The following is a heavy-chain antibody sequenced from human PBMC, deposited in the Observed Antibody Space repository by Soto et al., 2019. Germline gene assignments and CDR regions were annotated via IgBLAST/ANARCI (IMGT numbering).Heavy chain of an antibody. CDR3: ANRNDYGSGSYFPFDH. Sequence: GGSLRLSCAASGFTFSSYGMSWVRQAPGKGLEWVSSISGSGGSTYYADSVKGRFTISRDNSKNTLYLQMSSLRAEDTAVYYCANRNDYGSGSYFPFDHWGQGTLVTVSS. CDR1: GFTFSSYG. J-gene: IGHJ4*02. V-gene: IGHV3-23*01. CDR2: ISGSGGST. D-gene: IGHD3-10*01.